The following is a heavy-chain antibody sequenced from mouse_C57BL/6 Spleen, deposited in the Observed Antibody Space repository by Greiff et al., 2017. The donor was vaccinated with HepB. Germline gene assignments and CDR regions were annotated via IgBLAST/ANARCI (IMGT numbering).Heavy chain of an antibody. V-gene: IGHV3-8*01. J-gene: IGHJ4*01. Sequence: EVKLQESGPGLAKPSHTLSLTCSVTAYSFPSVYWNCFLKFSGNKLEYMGYISYSGITYYNPSLKSRISITRDTSKNQYYLQLNSVTTEDTATYYCARSLLMDYWGQGTSVTVSS. CDR1: AYSFPSVY. CDR3: ARSLLMDY. CDR2: ISYSGIT.